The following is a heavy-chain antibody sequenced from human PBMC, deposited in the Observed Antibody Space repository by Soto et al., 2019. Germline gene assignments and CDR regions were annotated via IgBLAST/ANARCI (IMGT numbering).Heavy chain of an antibody. J-gene: IGHJ5*02. V-gene: IGHV4-39*01. D-gene: IGHD2-8*01. CDR3: ARHTNYGGWFDP. CDR1: GGSISSSSYY. CDR2: IYYSGST. Sequence: SETLSLTCTVSGGSISSSSYYWGWIRQPPGKGLEWIGSIYYSGSTYYNPSLKSRATISVDTSKNQFSLKLSSVTAADTAVYYCARHTNYGGWFDPWGQGTLVTVSS.